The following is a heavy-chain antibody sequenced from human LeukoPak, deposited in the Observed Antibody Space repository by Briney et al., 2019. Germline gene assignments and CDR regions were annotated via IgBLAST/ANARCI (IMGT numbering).Heavy chain of an antibody. Sequence: PGGSLRLSCAASGFTLSDYYMSWIRQAPGKGLEWVSYIDSSGSTIYYADSVKGRFTISRDNAKNSLYLQMNSLRAEDTAVYYCARDLHKASYSYGYYYYGMDVWGQGTTVTVSS. V-gene: IGHV3-11*01. D-gene: IGHD5-18*01. CDR3: ARDLHKASYSYGYYYYGMDV. CDR1: GFTLSDYY. CDR2: IDSSGSTI. J-gene: IGHJ6*02.